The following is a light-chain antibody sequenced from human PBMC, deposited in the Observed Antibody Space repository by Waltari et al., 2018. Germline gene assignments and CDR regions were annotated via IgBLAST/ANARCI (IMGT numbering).Light chain of an antibody. CDR1: QTIRTTY. CDR2: GAC. V-gene: IGKV3-20*01. J-gene: IGKJ4*01. CDR3: QQYDISPLT. Sequence: EIVLTQSPGTLSLSPGEGATLSCRTSQTIRTTYLAWYQQKPGQAPTLLIYGACSRATGIPDRCAVSGSCTDLSLTINRLEPEDFATSYCQQYDISPLTVGGGTKVEIK.